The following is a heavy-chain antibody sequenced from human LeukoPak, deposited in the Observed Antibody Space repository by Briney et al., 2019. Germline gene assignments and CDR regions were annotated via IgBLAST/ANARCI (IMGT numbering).Heavy chain of an antibody. J-gene: IGHJ3*02. CDR3: ARASKRWLQLRGSDAFDI. Sequence: GASVKVSCKASGYTFTGYYMHWVRQAPGQGLEWMGIINPSGGSTSYAQKFQGRVTMTRDTSTSTVYMELSSLRSEDTAVYYCARASKRWLQLRGSDAFDIWGQGTMVTVSS. V-gene: IGHV1-46*01. D-gene: IGHD5-12*01. CDR2: INPSGGST. CDR1: GYTFTGYY.